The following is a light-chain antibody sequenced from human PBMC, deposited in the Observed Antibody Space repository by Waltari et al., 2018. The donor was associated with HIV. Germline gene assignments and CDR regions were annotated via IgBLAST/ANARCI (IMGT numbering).Light chain of an antibody. Sequence: SSELIQPPSMSVSPGQTASLTCSGDKLGNKYASWYQKKPGQSPVLVMYQDNKRPSDIPERFSGSNSGDTATLTISGTQALDEADYYCQAWDTSGVVFGGGTKLTVL. CDR1: KLGNKY. J-gene: IGLJ2*01. CDR3: QAWDTSGVV. V-gene: IGLV3-1*01. CDR2: QDN.